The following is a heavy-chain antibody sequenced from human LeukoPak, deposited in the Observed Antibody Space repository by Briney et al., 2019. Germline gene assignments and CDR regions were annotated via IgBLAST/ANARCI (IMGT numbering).Heavy chain of an antibody. J-gene: IGHJ4*02. CDR3: ARSSGSYWPYYFDY. V-gene: IGHV4-34*01. CDR1: GGSFSGYY. Sequence: PSETLSLTCAVYGGSFSGYYWSWIRQPPGKGLEWIGEINHSGSTNYNPSLKSRVTISVDTSKNQFSLKLSSVTAADTAVYYCARSSGSYWPYYFDYWGQGALVTVSS. CDR2: INHSGST. D-gene: IGHD1-26*01.